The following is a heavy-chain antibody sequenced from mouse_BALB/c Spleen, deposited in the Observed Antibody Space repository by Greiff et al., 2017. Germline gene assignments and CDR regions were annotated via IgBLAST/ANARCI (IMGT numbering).Heavy chain of an antibody. CDR1: GFTFSSYG. CDR2: ISSGGSYT. D-gene: IGHD2-1*01. CDR3: ARLRGNGAMDY. V-gene: IGHV5-6*01. Sequence: EVNVVESGGDLVKPGGSLKLSCAASGFTFSSYGMSWVRQTPDKRLEWVATISSGGSYTYYPDSVKGRFTISRDNAKNTLYLQMSSLKSEDTAMYYCARLRGNGAMDYWGQGTSVTVSS. J-gene: IGHJ4*01.